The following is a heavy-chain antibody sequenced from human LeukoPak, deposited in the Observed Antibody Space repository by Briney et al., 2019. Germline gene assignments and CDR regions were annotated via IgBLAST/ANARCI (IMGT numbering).Heavy chain of an antibody. Sequence: PGRSLRLPCAASGFTYNSHAMHWVRQAPGKGLEWVAVIWYDGSNKYYADSVKGRFTISRDNSKNTLYLQMNSLRAEDTAVYYCARAGGSYYPYYYYGMDVWGQGTAVTVSS. CDR3: ARAGGSYYPYYYYGMDV. V-gene: IGHV3-33*01. CDR2: IWYDGSNK. D-gene: IGHD1-26*01. J-gene: IGHJ6*02. CDR1: GFTYNSHA.